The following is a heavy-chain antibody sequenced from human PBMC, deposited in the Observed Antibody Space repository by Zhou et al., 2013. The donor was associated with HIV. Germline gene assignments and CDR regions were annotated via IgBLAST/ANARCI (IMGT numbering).Heavy chain of an antibody. V-gene: IGHV1-69*01. D-gene: IGHD6-19*01. CDR1: GGTFSTYA. CDR2: IIPIFGTT. CDR3: ASEALAVPGRTMDV. J-gene: IGHJ6*04. Sequence: QVQLVQSGAEVKKPGASVKVSCKASGGTFSTYAINWVRQAPGQGPEWMGGIIPIFGTTTYAQRFQGRVTITADESTSTAYMDLSSLRSDDTALYYCASEALAVPGRTMDVWGKGATVTVSS.